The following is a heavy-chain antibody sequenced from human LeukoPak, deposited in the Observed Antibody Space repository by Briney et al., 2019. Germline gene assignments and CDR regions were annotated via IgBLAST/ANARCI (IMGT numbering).Heavy chain of an antibody. CDR3: ARVGYYDSSWLNIGSPDLNDI. V-gene: IGHV4-39*07. CDR2: IYYSGST. Sequence: PSETLSLTCTVSGGSISSSSYYWGWIRQPPGKGLEWIGSIYYSGSTYYNPSLKSRVTISVDTSKNQFSLKLSSVTAADTAVYYCARVGYYDSSWLNIGSPDLNDIWGQGTMVTVSS. D-gene: IGHD3-22*01. CDR1: GGSISSSSYY. J-gene: IGHJ3*02.